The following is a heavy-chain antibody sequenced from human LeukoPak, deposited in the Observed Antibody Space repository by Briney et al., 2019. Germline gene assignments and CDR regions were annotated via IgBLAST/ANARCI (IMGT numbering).Heavy chain of an antibody. CDR2: IRGSGGRT. Sequence: GGSLRLSCTASRFTFSNYAMAWVRQAPGKGLEWVSTIRGSGGRTYYADSVKGRFTLSRDTSKNTLYLQMNSLRAEDTAVYYCAKKRGTPVTTIDIWGQGTMVTVS. V-gene: IGHV3-23*01. D-gene: IGHD4-17*01. CDR1: RFTFSNYA. CDR3: AKKRGTPVTTIDI. J-gene: IGHJ3*02.